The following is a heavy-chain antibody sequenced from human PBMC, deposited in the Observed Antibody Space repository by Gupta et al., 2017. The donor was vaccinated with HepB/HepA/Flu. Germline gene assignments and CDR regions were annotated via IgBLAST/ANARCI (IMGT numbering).Heavy chain of an antibody. V-gene: IGHV6-1*01. CDR3: ARVGGTLYYYGMDV. CDR2: TYYRAKWYN. Sequence: AIYGDRVSNNNAAWNWIRQSPSRGLEWLGRTYYRAKWYNDYGESVRSRITINPDISKNQFSLQLKSVTPEDTAVYFCARVGGTLYYYGMDVWGQGTAGTVS. CDR1: GDRVSNNNAA. D-gene: IGHD1-7*01. J-gene: IGHJ6*02.